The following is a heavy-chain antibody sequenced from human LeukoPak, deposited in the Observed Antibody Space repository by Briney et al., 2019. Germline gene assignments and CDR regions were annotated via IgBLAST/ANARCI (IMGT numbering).Heavy chain of an antibody. Sequence: GRSLRLSCAASGFTFDDYAVHWVRQAPGKGLEWVSGISWNSGSIGYADSVKGRFTISRDNAKNSLYLQMNSLRAEDTALYYCASLAAAGGDWFDPWGQGTLVTVSS. CDR1: GFTFDDYA. CDR2: ISWNSGSI. D-gene: IGHD6-13*01. CDR3: ASLAAAGGDWFDP. V-gene: IGHV3-9*01. J-gene: IGHJ5*02.